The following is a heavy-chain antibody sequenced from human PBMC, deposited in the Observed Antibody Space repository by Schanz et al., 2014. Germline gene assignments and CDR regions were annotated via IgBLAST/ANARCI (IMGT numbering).Heavy chain of an antibody. J-gene: IGHJ4*02. D-gene: IGHD2-8*01. CDR3: AREWSSFDY. V-gene: IGHV4-59*01. CDR1: GFAFSSYS. Sequence: VQLVESGGGLVKPGGSLRLSCAASGFAFSSYSMNWVRQAPGKGLEWIGGLYFGGSTYSNPSLESRVTMSVDTSKNQFSLKLSSVTAADTAVYYCAREWSSFDYWGQGTLVTVS. CDR2: LYFGGST.